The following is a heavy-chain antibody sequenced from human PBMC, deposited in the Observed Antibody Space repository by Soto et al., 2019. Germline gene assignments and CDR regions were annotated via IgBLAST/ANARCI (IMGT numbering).Heavy chain of an antibody. V-gene: IGHV4-4*09. D-gene: IGHD1-7*01. J-gene: IGHJ4*02. CDR2: ISHSGST. CDR3: ARVRKNYAGLDY. Sequence: PSETLSLTCNVSGDAISRFSWTWVRQTPGKGLESIGYISHSGSTSYNPSLESRVAISLNTSKNQFSLRLTSMSDADTAVYYCARVRKNYAGLDYWGRGTLVTVAS. CDR1: GDAISRFS.